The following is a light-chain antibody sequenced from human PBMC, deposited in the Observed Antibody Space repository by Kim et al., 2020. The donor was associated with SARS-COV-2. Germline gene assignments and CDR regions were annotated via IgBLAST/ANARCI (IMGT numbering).Light chain of an antibody. Sequence: ITISSTGAGSVVGTYNLVSWYKQRPDKAPKLIIYEVDKRPSGVSHRFSGAKSGNTASLTISGLQADDEADYYCSSYAGSTTFVVFGGGTKVTVL. J-gene: IGLJ2*01. CDR3: SSYAGSTTFVV. V-gene: IGLV2-23*02. CDR1: GSVVGTYNL. CDR2: EVD.